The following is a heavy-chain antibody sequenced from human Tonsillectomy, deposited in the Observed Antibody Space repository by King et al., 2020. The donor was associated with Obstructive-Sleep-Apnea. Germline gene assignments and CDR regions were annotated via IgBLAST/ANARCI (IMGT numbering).Heavy chain of an antibody. Sequence: VQLVQSGAEVKKPGASVKVSCKASGYTFTSYAMHWVRQAPGQRLEWMGWINAGNGNTKYSKKFQGRVTITRDTSASTAYMELSSLRSEDTALYDCARQYGSSTSCYEDFDYWGQGTLVTVSS. CDR1: GYTFTSYA. CDR3: ARQYGSSTSCYEDFDY. V-gene: IGHV1-3*01. D-gene: IGHD2-2*01. CDR2: INAGNGNT. J-gene: IGHJ4*02.